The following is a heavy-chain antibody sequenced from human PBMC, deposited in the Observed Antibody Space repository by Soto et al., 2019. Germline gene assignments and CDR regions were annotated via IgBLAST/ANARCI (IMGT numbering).Heavy chain of an antibody. CDR2: ISAYNGNT. CDR3: ARDGRPTYYDFWSGYYPINYYYYYGMDV. D-gene: IGHD3-3*01. Sequence: GASVKVSCKASGYTFTSYGISWVRQAPGQGLEWMGWISAYNGNTNYAQKLQGRVTMTTDTSTSTAYMELRSLRSDDTAVYYCARDGRPTYYDFWSGYYPINYYYYYGMDVWGQGTTVTVSS. CDR1: GYTFTSYG. J-gene: IGHJ6*02. V-gene: IGHV1-18*04.